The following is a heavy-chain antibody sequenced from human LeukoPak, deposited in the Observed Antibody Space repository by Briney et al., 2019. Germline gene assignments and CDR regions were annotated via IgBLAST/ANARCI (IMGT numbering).Heavy chain of an antibody. V-gene: IGHV3-7*01. CDR1: GFTFSSHW. D-gene: IGHD6-19*01. Sequence: PGGSLRLSCAASGFTFSSHWMSWARQAPGKGLEWVANIKQDGSEKDYVDSVKGRFTISRDNAKNSLYLQMNSLRAEDTAVYYCASGYSSGWYVIDYWGQGTLVTVSS. CDR2: IKQDGSEK. J-gene: IGHJ4*02. CDR3: ASGYSSGWYVIDY.